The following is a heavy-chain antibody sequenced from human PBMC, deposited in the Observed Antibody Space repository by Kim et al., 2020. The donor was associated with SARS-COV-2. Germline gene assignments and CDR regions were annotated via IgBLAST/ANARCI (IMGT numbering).Heavy chain of an antibody. Sequence: SETLSLTCTVSGGSISSYYWSWIRQPPGKGLEWIGYIYYSGSTNYNPSLKSRVTISVDTSKNQFSLKLSSVTAADTAVYYCARGWGSSSRVGFDYWGQGTLVTVSS. D-gene: IGHD6-6*01. CDR3: ARGWGSSSRVGFDY. V-gene: IGHV4-59*13. CDR1: GGSISSYY. CDR2: IYYSGST. J-gene: IGHJ4*02.